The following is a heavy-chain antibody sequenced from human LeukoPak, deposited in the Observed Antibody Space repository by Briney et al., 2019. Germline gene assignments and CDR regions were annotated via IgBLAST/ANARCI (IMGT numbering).Heavy chain of an antibody. CDR1: GFTFSSYA. CDR2: ISGSGGTT. J-gene: IGHJ4*02. Sequence: GGSLRLSCAASGFTFSSYAMTWVRQAPGKGLEWVSGISGSGGTTYYADSVKGRFTISRDTSKNTLYLQMNSLRAEDTAVYYCAKAPPKYYDSRGGPFDYWGEGALVTVSS. D-gene: IGHD3-22*01. CDR3: AKAPPKYYDSRGGPFDY. V-gene: IGHV3-23*01.